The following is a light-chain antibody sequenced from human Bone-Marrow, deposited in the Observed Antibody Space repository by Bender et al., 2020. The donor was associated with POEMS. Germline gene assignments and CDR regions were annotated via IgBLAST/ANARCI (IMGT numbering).Light chain of an antibody. Sequence: QSALTQPASVSGSPGQSITISCTGSSSDIATTDYVSWFQQHPGKVPKLLTYDVTNRPSGVSSRFSASKSGITASLTISGLQAEDEADYYCCSYVTGASFVFGTGTEVTVL. CDR1: SSDIATTDY. CDR3: CSYVTGASFV. J-gene: IGLJ1*01. V-gene: IGLV2-14*01. CDR2: DVT.